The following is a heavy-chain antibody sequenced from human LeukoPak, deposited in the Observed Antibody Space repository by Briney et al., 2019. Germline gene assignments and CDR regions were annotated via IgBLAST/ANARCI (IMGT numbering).Heavy chain of an antibody. V-gene: IGHV1-2*02. J-gene: IGHJ4*02. CDR1: GYTFTGYY. D-gene: IGHD3-22*01. Sequence: ASVKVSCKASGYTFTGYYMHWVRQAPGQGLEWMGWINPNSGGTNYAQKFQGRVTMTRDTSISTAYMELSRLRSDDTAVYYCARGPGYYDSSGYLVYWGQGTLVTVSP. CDR3: ARGPGYYDSSGYLVY. CDR2: INPNSGGT.